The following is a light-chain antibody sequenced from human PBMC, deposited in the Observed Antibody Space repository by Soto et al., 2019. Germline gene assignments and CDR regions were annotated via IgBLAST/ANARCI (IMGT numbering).Light chain of an antibody. CDR2: EVR. Sequence: QSALTQPASVSGSPGQSITISCTGTSSDVGVYDFVSWYQQHPGKGPKLLIYEVRNRPSGVPDRFSGSKSGNTASLTISGLQTADEANYFCSLYTSDNTYVFGAGTKLTVL. J-gene: IGLJ1*01. CDR3: SLYTSDNTYV. CDR1: SSDVGVYDF. V-gene: IGLV2-14*01.